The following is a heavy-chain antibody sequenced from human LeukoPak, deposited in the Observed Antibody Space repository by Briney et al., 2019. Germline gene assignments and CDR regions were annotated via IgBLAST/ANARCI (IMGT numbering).Heavy chain of an antibody. Sequence: GGSLRLSCAASGFTFSSYAMHWVRQAPGKGLEWVAVISYDGSNKYYADSVKGRFTISRDNSKNTLYLQMNSLRAEDTAVYYCAIDDYGGNLLDYWGQGTLVTVSS. CDR1: GFTFSSYA. CDR3: AIDDYGGNLLDY. J-gene: IGHJ4*02. D-gene: IGHD4-23*01. V-gene: IGHV3-30-3*01. CDR2: ISYDGSNK.